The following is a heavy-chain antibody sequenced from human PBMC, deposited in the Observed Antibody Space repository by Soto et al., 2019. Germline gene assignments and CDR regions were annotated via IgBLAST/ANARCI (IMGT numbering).Heavy chain of an antibody. V-gene: IGHV2-5*02. Sequence: QITLNESGPTVVKPAETLTLTCTFSGFSLTTSGVGVGWIRQSPGKAPEWLALIYWDDDKRYSASLKSRLTITKDTSKNQVVLTMASVDPADTATYYCARRILRTVFGLVTTTAIYFDFWGRGTPVVVSS. CDR2: IYWDDDK. J-gene: IGHJ4*02. D-gene: IGHD3-3*01. CDR1: GFSLTTSGVG. CDR3: ARRILRTVFGLVTTTAIYFDF.